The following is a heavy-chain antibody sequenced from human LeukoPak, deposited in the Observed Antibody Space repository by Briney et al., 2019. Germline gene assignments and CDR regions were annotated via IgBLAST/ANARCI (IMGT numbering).Heavy chain of an antibody. J-gene: IGHJ4*02. V-gene: IGHV1-18*01. CDR1: GYTFTKYG. Sequence: ASVKVSCKTSGYTFTKYGISWARQAPGQGPEWTGWISVYDGNTNYAQKLQDRLTLTTDTSTDTAHMELRSLRSDDTAVYYCVRARGDRSGYYRYWGQGTLVTVSS. CDR3: VRARGDRSGYYRY. D-gene: IGHD3-22*01. CDR2: ISVYDGNT.